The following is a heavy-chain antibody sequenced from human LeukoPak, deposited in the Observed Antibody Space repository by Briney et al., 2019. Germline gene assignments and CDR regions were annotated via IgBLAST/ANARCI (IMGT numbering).Heavy chain of an antibody. V-gene: IGHV4-4*07. Sequence: SETLSLTCTVSGGSISSYYWSWLRQPAGKGLEWIGRIYTSGSTNYNPSLKSRVTISVDTSKNQFSLKLSSVTAADTAVYYCARDISRYYYDSSGWFDYWGQGTLVTVSS. CDR2: IYTSGST. CDR3: ARDISRYYYDSSGWFDY. J-gene: IGHJ4*02. D-gene: IGHD3-22*01. CDR1: GGSISSYY.